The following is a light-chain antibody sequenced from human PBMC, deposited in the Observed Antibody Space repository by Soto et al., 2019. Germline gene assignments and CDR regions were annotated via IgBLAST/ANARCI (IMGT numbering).Light chain of an antibody. CDR2: EVS. V-gene: IGLV2-8*01. Sequence: QSALTQPPSASGSPGQSVTISCTGTSSDVGGYNYVSWYQQHPGKAPKLMIYEVSKRPSGVPDRFSGFKSGNTASLTVSGLQAEDEADYYCSSYTSSSTLVVFGTGTKVTVL. J-gene: IGLJ1*01. CDR1: SSDVGGYNY. CDR3: SSYTSSSTLVV.